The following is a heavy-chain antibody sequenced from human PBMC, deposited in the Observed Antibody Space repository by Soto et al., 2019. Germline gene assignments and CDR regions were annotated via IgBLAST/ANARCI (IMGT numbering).Heavy chain of an antibody. Sequence: QVHLQESGPGLVKPAQTLSLTCSVSGGSISSADYFWTWIRQSPGKGLEWMGYIFHSGTTDYNPSLKGLLIISIANSKNQFSLRLTSVTAADLAVYFCAREPYLPKARNDFWGQGTLVTVSS. CDR1: GGSISSADYF. CDR3: AREPYLPKARNDF. J-gene: IGHJ4*02. V-gene: IGHV4-30-4*01. CDR2: IFHSGTT.